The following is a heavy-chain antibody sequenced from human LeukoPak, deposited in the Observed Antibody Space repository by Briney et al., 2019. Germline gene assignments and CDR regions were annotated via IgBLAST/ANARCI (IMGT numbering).Heavy chain of an antibody. J-gene: IGHJ4*02. V-gene: IGHV4-59*01. CDR2: IYYSGSA. Sequence: SETLSLTCTVSGGSISSYYWSWIRQPPGKGLEWIGYIYYSGSANYNPSLKSRVTISVDTSKNQFSLKLSSVTAADTAVYYCARQYYDFWSGCYTGSYFDYWGQGTLVTVSS. D-gene: IGHD3-3*01. CDR1: GGSISSYY. CDR3: ARQYYDFWSGCYTGSYFDY.